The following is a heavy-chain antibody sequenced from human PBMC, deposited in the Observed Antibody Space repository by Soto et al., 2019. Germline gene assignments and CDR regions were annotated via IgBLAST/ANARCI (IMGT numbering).Heavy chain of an antibody. Sequence: QVQLQQWGAGLLKPSETLSLTCAVYGGSFSGYYWSWIRQPPGKGLEWIGEINHSGSTNYNPSLNSRVTISVDTPKNQFSLKLSSVTAADTAVYYCARAGRDGYNGYFDYWGQGTLVTVSS. CDR2: INHSGST. CDR1: GGSFSGYY. CDR3: ARAGRDGYNGYFDY. J-gene: IGHJ4*02. V-gene: IGHV4-34*01. D-gene: IGHD5-12*01.